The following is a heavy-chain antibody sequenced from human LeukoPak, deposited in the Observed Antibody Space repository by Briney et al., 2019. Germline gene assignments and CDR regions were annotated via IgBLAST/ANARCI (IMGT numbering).Heavy chain of an antibody. CDR2: MKRDGSEI. V-gene: IGHV3-7*01. CDR3: ARDLAARHPFDY. J-gene: IGHJ4*02. CDR1: GFTFSTYW. Sequence: GGSLRLSCSASGFTFSTYWMSWVRQAPGKGLEWVANMKRDGSEIYYVDSVKGRFTISRDNAKNSLFLQMNSLRAEDTAVYYCARDLAARHPFDYWGQGTLVTVSS. D-gene: IGHD6-6*01.